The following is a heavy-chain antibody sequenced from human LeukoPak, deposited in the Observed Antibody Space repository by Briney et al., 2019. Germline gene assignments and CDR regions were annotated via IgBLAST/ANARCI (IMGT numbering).Heavy chain of an antibody. CDR3: ASFPYYDFWSGQNWFDP. Sequence: PSETLSLTCTVSGGSISSGDYYWSWIRQPPGKGLEWIGYTYYSGSTYYNPSLKSRVTISVDTSKHQFSLKLSSVTAADTAVYYCASFPYYDFWSGQNWFDPWGQGTLVTVSS. CDR1: GGSISSGDYY. D-gene: IGHD3-3*01. CDR2: TYYSGST. J-gene: IGHJ5*02. V-gene: IGHV4-30-4*08.